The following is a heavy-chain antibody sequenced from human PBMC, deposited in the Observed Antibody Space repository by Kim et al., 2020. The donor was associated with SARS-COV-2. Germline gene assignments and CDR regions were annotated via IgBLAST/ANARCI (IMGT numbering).Heavy chain of an antibody. Sequence: GGSLRLSCVASGFPFSTFELNWVRLAPGKGLEWIAYIWGDSGSVKYADSVKGRFTISRDNTRNSLYLQMNSLTVDDAAVYYCVPGGLRFFDYLGRGTPVT. D-gene: IGHD3-16*01. CDR3: VPGGLRFFDY. CDR1: GFPFSTFE. J-gene: IGHJ4*02. CDR2: IWGDSGSV. V-gene: IGHV3-48*03.